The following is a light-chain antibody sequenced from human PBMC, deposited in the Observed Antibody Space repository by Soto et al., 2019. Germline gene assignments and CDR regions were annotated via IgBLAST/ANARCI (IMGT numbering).Light chain of an antibody. J-gene: IGLJ2*01. CDR3: QSYDSSLSVHVV. V-gene: IGLV1-40*01. CDR2: GNS. Sequence: QSALTQPPSVSGAPGQRVTISCTWSSSNIGAGYDVHWYQQLPGTAPKLLIYGNSNRPSGVPDRFSGSKSGTSASLAITGLQAEDEADYYCQSYDSSLSVHVVFGGGTKLTVL. CDR1: SSNIGAGYD.